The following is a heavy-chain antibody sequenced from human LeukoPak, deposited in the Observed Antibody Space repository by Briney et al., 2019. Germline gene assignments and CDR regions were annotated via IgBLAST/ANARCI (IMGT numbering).Heavy chain of an antibody. J-gene: IGHJ5*02. D-gene: IGHD2-2*01. CDR1: GYTFSSYG. V-gene: IGHV1-18*01. Sequence: ASVKVSCKASGYTFSSYGISWVRQAPGQGLEGMGWISAYNGSTNYARMVQGRVTMTTDTSTSTAYMEVRSLRSDDTAMYYCARDVGDIVTIPAAISVPWGQGTLVTVSS. CDR2: ISAYNGST. CDR3: ARDVGDIVTIPAAISVP.